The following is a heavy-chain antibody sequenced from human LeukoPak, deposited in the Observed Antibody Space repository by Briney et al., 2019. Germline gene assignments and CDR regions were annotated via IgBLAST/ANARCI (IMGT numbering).Heavy chain of an antibody. Sequence: ASVKVSCKASGYTFTSYYMHWVRQAPGQGLEWMGIINPSGGSTSYAQKFQGRVTMTRDMSTSTVYMELSSLRSEDTAVYYCARDGGSGFRFLDVWGKGTTVTVSS. CDR2: INPSGGST. J-gene: IGHJ6*04. CDR1: GYTFTSYY. V-gene: IGHV1-46*01. D-gene: IGHD3-10*01. CDR3: ARDGGSGFRFLDV.